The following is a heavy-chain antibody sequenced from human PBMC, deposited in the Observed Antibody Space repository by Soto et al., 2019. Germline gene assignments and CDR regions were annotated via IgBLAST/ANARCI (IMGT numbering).Heavy chain of an antibody. V-gene: IGHV4-61*01. Sequence: SETLSLTCTVSGGSVSSGSYYWSWIRQPPGKGLEWIGYIYYSGSTNYNPSLKSRVTISVDTSKNQFSLKLSSVTAADTAVYYCARLWSTGYYYYYGMDVWGQGTTVTV. D-gene: IGHD3-10*01. CDR3: ARLWSTGYYYYYGMDV. CDR1: GGSVSSGSYY. CDR2: IYYSGST. J-gene: IGHJ6*02.